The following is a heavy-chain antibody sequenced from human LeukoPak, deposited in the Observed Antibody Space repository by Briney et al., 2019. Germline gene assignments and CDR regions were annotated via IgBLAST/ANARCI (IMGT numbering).Heavy chain of an antibody. CDR2: ISSSGSTI. CDR3: ARPLGVVAAYDY. Sequence: GGSLRLSCAASGFTFSSYEMNWVRQAPGKGLEWVSYISSSGSTIYYADSVKGRFTISRDNAKNPLYLQMNSLRAEDTAVYYCARPLGVVAAYDYWGQGTLVTVSS. CDR1: GFTFSSYE. J-gene: IGHJ4*02. V-gene: IGHV3-48*03. D-gene: IGHD2-15*01.